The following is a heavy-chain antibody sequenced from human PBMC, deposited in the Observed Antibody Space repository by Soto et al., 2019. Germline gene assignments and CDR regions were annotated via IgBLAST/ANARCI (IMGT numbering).Heavy chain of an antibody. CDR1: GGSISRYY. V-gene: IGHV4-59*01. J-gene: IGHJ5*02. CDR2: AYYSGDT. CDR3: ARDRSTYGGGGTGEVKENWFDP. D-gene: IGHD2-8*01. Sequence: SETLSLTCSVSGGSISRYYGSWIRQPPGKGLEWIGYAYYSGDTGYNPSLKSRVTMAVDTSKSQVSLKLSSVTAADTAVYYCARDRSTYGGGGTGEVKENWFDPWGQGALVTVSS.